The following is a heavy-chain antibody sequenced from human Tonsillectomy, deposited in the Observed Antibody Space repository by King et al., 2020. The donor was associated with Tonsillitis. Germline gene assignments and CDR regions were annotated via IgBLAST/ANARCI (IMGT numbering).Heavy chain of an antibody. Sequence: LQLVQSGAEVKKPGASVKVSCKASGYTFTGYYMHWVRQAPGQGLDWMGWINPNSGGTNYAQKFQGRVTMTRETSISTAYMELSRLRSDDTAVFYCARGGPILPYYSYYGMDVWGQGTTVTVSS. CDR1: GYTFTGYY. D-gene: IGHD1-26*01. J-gene: IGHJ6*02. CDR2: INPNSGGT. CDR3: ARGGPILPYYSYYGMDV. V-gene: IGHV1-2*02.